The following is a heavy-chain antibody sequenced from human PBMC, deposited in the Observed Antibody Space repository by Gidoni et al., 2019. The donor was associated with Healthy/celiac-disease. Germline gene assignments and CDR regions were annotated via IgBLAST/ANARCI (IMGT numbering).Heavy chain of an antibody. CDR1: GFTFRSYW. Sequence: EVQLVESGGGLVQPGGSLRLSCAASGFTFRSYWRSWVRQAPGKGLEWVANIKQDGSEKYYVDSVKGRFTISRDNAKNSLYLQMNSRRAEDTAVYYCARDEVKKLALGVGDYWGQGTLVTVSS. CDR2: IKQDGSEK. V-gene: IGHV3-7*03. D-gene: IGHD6-13*01. J-gene: IGHJ4*02. CDR3: ARDEVKKLALGVGDY.